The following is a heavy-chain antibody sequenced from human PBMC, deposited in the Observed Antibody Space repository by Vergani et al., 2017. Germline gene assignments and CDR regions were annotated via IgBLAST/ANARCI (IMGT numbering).Heavy chain of an antibody. V-gene: IGHV3-53*04. J-gene: IGHJ6*01. Sequence: EVQLVESGGGLVQPGGSLRLSCAASGFTVSSNYMSWVRQAPGKGLEWVSVIYSGGSTYYADSVKGRFTISRHNSKNTLYLQMNSLRAEDTAVYYCARDRVDIVATTTYYYYYYGMDVWGXGP. D-gene: IGHD5-12*01. CDR2: IYSGGST. CDR1: GFTVSSNY. CDR3: ARDRVDIVATTTYYYYYYGMDV.